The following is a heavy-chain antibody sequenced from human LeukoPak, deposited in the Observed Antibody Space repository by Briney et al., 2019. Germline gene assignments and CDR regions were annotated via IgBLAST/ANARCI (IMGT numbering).Heavy chain of an antibody. D-gene: IGHD5-18*01. CDR3: ARGGYSYGYYFDY. CDR2: IYYSGST. Sequence: PSETLSLTCAVYGGSFSGYYWSWIRQPPGKGLEWIGSIYYSGSTYYNPSLKSRVTISVDTSKNQFSLKLSSVTAADTAVYYCARGGYSYGYYFDYWGQGTLVTVSS. V-gene: IGHV4-34*01. J-gene: IGHJ4*02. CDR1: GGSFSGYY.